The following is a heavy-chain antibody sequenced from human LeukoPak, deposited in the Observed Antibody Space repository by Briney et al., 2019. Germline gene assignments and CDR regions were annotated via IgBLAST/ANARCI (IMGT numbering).Heavy chain of an antibody. J-gene: IGHJ5*02. Sequence: GGSLRLSCAASGFTFSSYAMNWVRQAPGKGLEWVSTISGSDGSTYYADSVKGRFTISRDNSKNTLYLQMNSLRAEDTAVYYCAKAVAATMRYNWFDPWGQGTLVTVSS. CDR2: ISGSDGST. D-gene: IGHD6-13*01. V-gene: IGHV3-23*01. CDR3: AKAVAATMRYNWFDP. CDR1: GFTFSSYA.